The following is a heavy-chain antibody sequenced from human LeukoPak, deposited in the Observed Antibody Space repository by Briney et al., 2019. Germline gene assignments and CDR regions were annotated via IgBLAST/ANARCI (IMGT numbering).Heavy chain of an antibody. D-gene: IGHD2-2*01. CDR1: GFTFSDYY. J-gene: IGHJ4*02. CDR2: ISGSGGST. V-gene: IGHV3-23*01. Sequence: GGSLRLSCAASGFTFSDYYMSWIRQAPGKGLEWVSAISGSGGSTYYADSVKGRFTISRDNSKNTLYLQMNSLRAEDTAVYYCAKVEGYCSSTSCYEPFDYWGQGTLVTVSS. CDR3: AKVEGYCSSTSCYEPFDY.